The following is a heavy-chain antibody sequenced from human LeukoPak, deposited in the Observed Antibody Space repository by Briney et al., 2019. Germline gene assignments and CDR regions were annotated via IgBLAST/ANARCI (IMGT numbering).Heavy chain of an antibody. D-gene: IGHD6-19*01. CDR2: IYYSGST. CDR1: GSSISSSNYY. J-gene: IGHJ4*02. Sequence: SETLSLTCTVSGSSISSSNYYWGWIRQPPGKGLDWIATIYYSGSTYYNPSLKSRVTISVDTSKNQFSLKLSSVTAADTAVYYCAPQGSDWYSNFDYWGQGTLVTVSS. CDR3: APQGSDWYSNFDY. V-gene: IGHV4-39*01.